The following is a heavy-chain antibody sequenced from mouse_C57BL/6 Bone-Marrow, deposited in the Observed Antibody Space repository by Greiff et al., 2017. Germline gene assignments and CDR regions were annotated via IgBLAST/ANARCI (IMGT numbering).Heavy chain of an antibody. CDR2: IYPGNSDT. V-gene: IGHV1-5*01. Sequence: VQLQQPGAELVKPGASVKLSCKASGYTFTSYWMHWVKQRPGQGLEWIGAIYPGNSDTSYNQKFKGKAKLTAVTSASTAYMELSSLTNEDSAVYYCTRILYYFFMDYWGQGTSVTVSS. CDR3: TRILYYFFMDY. CDR1: GYTFTSYW. J-gene: IGHJ4*01. D-gene: IGHD2-1*01.